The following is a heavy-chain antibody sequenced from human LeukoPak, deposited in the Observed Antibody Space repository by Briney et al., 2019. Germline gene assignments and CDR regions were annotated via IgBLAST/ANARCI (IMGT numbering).Heavy chain of an antibody. Sequence: SETLSLTCTVSGGSISSSSYYWGWIRQSPGKGLEWISSIYYSGSTYYSSSLKSRVTISVDTSKNQFSLKLSSVTAADTAVYYCARLPRAAAPQYLQHWGQGTLVTVSS. CDR2: IYYSGST. CDR3: ARLPRAAAPQYLQH. V-gene: IGHV4-39*01. D-gene: IGHD6-13*01. J-gene: IGHJ1*01. CDR1: GGSISSSSYY.